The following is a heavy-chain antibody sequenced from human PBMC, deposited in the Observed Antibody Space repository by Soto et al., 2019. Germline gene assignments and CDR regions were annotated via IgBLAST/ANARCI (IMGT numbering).Heavy chain of an antibody. V-gene: IGHV3-48*01. Sequence: GGSLRLSCAASGFTFSSYSMNWVRQAPGKGLEWVSYISSSSSTIYYADSVKGRFTISRDNAKNSLYLQMNSLRAEDTAVYYCAVTYGDSYNWFDPWGQGTLVTVSS. D-gene: IGHD4-17*01. CDR3: AVTYGDSYNWFDP. CDR1: GFTFSSYS. J-gene: IGHJ5*02. CDR2: ISSSSSTI.